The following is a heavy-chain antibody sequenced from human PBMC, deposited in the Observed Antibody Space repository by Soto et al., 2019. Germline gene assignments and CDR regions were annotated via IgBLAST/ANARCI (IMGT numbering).Heavy chain of an antibody. V-gene: IGHV4-31*03. Sequence: QVQLQESGPGLVRPSQTLSLTCTVSGGSINSGDYFWNWIRHHPGKGLEWIGYISDTGNTYYTPSLRSRMTISVDKSKNHFSLKLTSVTAADTAVYYCARGANYYDRSGYWQNRGSPFDYWGQGILVSVSS. J-gene: IGHJ4*02. D-gene: IGHD3-22*01. CDR1: GGSINSGDYF. CDR3: ARGANYYDRSGYWQNRGSPFDY. CDR2: ISDTGNT.